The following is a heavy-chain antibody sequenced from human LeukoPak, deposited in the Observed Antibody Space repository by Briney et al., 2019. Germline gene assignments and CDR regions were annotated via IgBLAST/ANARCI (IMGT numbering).Heavy chain of an antibody. CDR3: ARDYNGSGSGVFDY. V-gene: IGHV1-69*01. CDR1: GGTFSSYA. D-gene: IGHD3-10*01. CDR2: IMPIFGTA. Sequence: SVKVSCKASGGTFSSYAISWVRQAPGQGLEWMGGIMPIFGTANYAQKFQGRVTIAADESTSTAYMELSSLRSEDTAVYYCARDYNGSGSGVFDYWGQGTLVTVSS. J-gene: IGHJ4*02.